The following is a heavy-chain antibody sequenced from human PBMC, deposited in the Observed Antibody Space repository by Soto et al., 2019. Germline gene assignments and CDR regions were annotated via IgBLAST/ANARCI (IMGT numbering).Heavy chain of an antibody. J-gene: IGHJ3*02. D-gene: IGHD3-22*01. Sequence: VQLLESGGGLVQPGGSLRLSCAASGFTFSSYAMSWVRQAPGKGLEWVSAISGSGGSTYYADSVKGRFTISRDNSKNTLYLQMNSLRAEDTAVYYCAKAKGYYYDSSGYYSPADDAFDIWGQGTMVTVSS. CDR2: ISGSGGST. CDR1: GFTFSSYA. V-gene: IGHV3-23*01. CDR3: AKAKGYYYDSSGYYSPADDAFDI.